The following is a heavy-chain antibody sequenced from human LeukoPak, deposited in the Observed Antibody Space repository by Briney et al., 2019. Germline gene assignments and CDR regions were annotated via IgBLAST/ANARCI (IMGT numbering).Heavy chain of an antibody. J-gene: IGHJ4*02. Sequence: ASVKGSCKASGYIFNNYYIHWVRQAPGQGLEWMGIVNPSGGSTNYAQKFQGRVTMTRDTSTSTVYLELSSLRSEDTAVYYCAREEEWLSSHPHYFDFWGQGTLVTVPS. CDR2: VNPSGGST. CDR1: GYIFNNYY. V-gene: IGHV1-46*02. D-gene: IGHD3-3*01. CDR3: AREEEWLSSHPHYFDF.